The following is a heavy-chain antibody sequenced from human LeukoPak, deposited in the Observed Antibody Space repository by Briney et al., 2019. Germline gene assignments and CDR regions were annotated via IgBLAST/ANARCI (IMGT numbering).Heavy chain of an antibody. CDR1: GGSISSYY. Sequence: PSETLSLTCTVSGGSISSYYWSWIRQPPGKGLEWIGYIYSSGSTNYNPSPKSRVTISVDTSKNQFSLKLSSVTAADTAVYYCARGVYYYFSANWYFDLWGRGTLVTVSS. J-gene: IGHJ2*01. D-gene: IGHD3-3*01. CDR3: ARGVYYYFSANWYFDL. V-gene: IGHV4-59*01. CDR2: IYSSGST.